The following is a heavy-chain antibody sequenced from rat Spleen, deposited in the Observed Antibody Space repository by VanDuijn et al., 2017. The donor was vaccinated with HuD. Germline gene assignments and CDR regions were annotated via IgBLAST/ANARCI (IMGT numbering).Heavy chain of an antibody. CDR3: AKRGWYYFDY. CDR2: ITSAGGNT. Sequence: EVQLVESGGGLVQPGSPLKLSCAASGFTFSSFVMAWVRHAPKKGLEWVASITSAGGNTFYPDSVKGRFTISRDNAKSTLYLHMDSLRSEDTATYYCAKRGWYYFDYWGQGVMVTVSS. V-gene: IGHV5-25*01. CDR1: GFTFSSFV. J-gene: IGHJ2*01.